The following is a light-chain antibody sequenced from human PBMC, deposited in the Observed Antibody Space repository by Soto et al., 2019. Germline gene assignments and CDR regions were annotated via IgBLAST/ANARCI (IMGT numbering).Light chain of an antibody. CDR1: RNDIGTYNL. CDR3: CSYTDGSSLL. Sequence: QSALTQPASVSESPGQSISISCGGGRNDIGTYNLVSCYQQHPGKAPKLIIYEGNKRPSGVSNRFSGSRSGNTASLTISGLQAEDEADYYCCSYTDGSSLLFGGGTKLTVL. V-gene: IGLV2-23*01. J-gene: IGLJ3*02. CDR2: EGN.